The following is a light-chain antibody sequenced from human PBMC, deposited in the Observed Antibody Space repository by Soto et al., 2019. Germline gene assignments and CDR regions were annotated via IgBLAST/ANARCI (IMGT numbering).Light chain of an antibody. V-gene: IGLV2-14*01. CDR3: SSYTAYTTYV. J-gene: IGLJ1*01. CDR2: DVS. Sequence: QSALTQPASVSGSPGQSITISCTGTSSDVGAYKYVSWYQQHPGKAPKLMIYDVSDRPSGVSNRFSGSKSGNTASLTISGLQAEDEADYYCSSYTAYTTYVFGTGTKLTVL. CDR1: SSDVGAYKY.